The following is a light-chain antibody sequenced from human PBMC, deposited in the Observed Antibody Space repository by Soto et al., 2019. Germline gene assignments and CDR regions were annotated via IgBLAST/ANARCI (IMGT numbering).Light chain of an antibody. Sequence: DIQMTHSPSTLSASVGDRVTITCRASQSISSWLAWYQQKPGKAPKLLIYDASSLESGVPSRFSGSGSGTEFTLTISSPQPDDFATYYCQQYNSWWTFGQGTKV. V-gene: IGKV1-5*01. CDR3: QQYNSWWT. CDR1: QSISSW. CDR2: DAS. J-gene: IGKJ1*01.